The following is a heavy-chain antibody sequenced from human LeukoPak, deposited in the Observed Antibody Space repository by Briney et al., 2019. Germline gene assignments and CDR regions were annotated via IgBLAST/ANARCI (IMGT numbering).Heavy chain of an antibody. CDR1: GFTFSSYG. CDR3: VRDLGGRSGH. V-gene: IGHV3-74*01. D-gene: IGHD1-26*01. CDR2: INEDGSTT. J-gene: IGHJ4*02. Sequence: GGSLRLSCEASGFTFSSYGMHWVRQAPGKGLVWVSRINEDGSTTNYADSVKGRFTISRDNAKNTLHLQMNSLRAEDTAVYYCVRDLGGRSGHWGQGTLVTVST.